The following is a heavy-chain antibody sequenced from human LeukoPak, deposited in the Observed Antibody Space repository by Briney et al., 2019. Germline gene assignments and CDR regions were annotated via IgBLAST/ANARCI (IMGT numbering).Heavy chain of an antibody. CDR3: AVSPFGRSPPNWFDP. J-gene: IGHJ5*02. D-gene: IGHD3-16*01. Sequence: PGGSLRLSCAASGFTFGSYAMSWVRQAPGKGLEWVSGISSSGDGSYYADSVKGRFTISRDNSKNTLFLLMDSLRAADTAVYYCAVSPFGRSPPNWFDPWGQGTPVIVSS. CDR2: ISSSGDGS. V-gene: IGHV3-23*01. CDR1: GFTFGSYA.